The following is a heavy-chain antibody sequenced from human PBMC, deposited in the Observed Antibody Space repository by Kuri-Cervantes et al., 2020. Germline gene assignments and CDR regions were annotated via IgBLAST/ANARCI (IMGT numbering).Heavy chain of an antibody. CDR1: GGSISSYY. Sequence: SETLSLTCTVSGGSISSYYWSWIRQPPGKGLEWIGYIYYSGSTNYNPSLKSRVTISVDTSKNQFSLKLSSVTAADTAVYYCARLNYDYVWGSYRWGAFDYWGQGTLVTVSS. CDR3: ARLNYDYVWGSYRWGAFDY. D-gene: IGHD3-16*02. CDR2: IYYSGST. V-gene: IGHV4-59*08. J-gene: IGHJ4*02.